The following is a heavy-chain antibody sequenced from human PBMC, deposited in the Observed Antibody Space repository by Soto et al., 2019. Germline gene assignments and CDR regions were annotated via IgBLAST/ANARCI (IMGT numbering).Heavy chain of an antibody. J-gene: IGHJ4*02. CDR3: ALALGPTTGLDY. Sequence: QVQLQESGPGLVKPSQTLSLTCSVSGASTVSHYHWTWIRQPPGKGLEWMGYIYNSGTTFYNPSLTSRLSIYMDTSGNQFSLELRSVTAADTAVYYCALALGPTTGLDYWGQGTLVTVSS. CDR1: GASTVSHYH. CDR2: IYNSGTT. D-gene: IGHD1-26*01. V-gene: IGHV4-31*02.